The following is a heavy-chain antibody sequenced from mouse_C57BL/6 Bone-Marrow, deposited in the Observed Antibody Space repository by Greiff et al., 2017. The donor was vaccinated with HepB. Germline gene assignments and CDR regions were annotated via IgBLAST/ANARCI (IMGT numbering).Heavy chain of an antibody. Sequence: EVKLMESGPELVKPGASVKISCKASGYSFTDYNMNWVKQSNGKSLEWIGVINPNYGTTSYNQKFKGKATLTVDQSSSTAYMQLNSLTSEDSAVYYCARWGGYDGPFDYWGQGTTLTVSS. CDR1: GYSFTDYN. D-gene: IGHD2-3*01. J-gene: IGHJ2*01. CDR3: ARWGGYDGPFDY. V-gene: IGHV1-39*01. CDR2: INPNYGTT.